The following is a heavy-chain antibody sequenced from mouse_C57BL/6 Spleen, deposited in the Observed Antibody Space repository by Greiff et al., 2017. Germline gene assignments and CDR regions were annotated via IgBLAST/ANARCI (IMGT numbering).Heavy chain of an antibody. V-gene: IGHV1-66*01. CDR1: GYSFTSYY. J-gene: IGHJ2*01. Sequence: QVHVKQSGPELVKPGASVKISCKASGYSFTSYYIHWVKQRPGQGLEWIGWIYPGSGNTKYNEKFKGKATLTADTSSSTAYMQLSSLTSEDSAVYYCAREDGYYFDYWGQGTTLTVSS. D-gene: IGHD2-3*01. CDR3: AREDGYYFDY. CDR2: IYPGSGNT.